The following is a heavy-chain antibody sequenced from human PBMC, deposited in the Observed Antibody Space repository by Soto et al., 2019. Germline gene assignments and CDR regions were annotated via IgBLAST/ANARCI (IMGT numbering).Heavy chain of an antibody. CDR2: IYYSGST. CDR1: GGSVSSGSYY. J-gene: IGHJ6*02. CDR3: ATDRTAIAARPWDHRYGKDV. Sequence: SETRSLTCTVSGGSVSSGSYYWSCIRQAPGKGLEWIGYIYYSGSTNYNPSLKSRATISVDTSKNTFYMKMSSVNDADTDVYSCATDRTAIAARPWDHRYGKDVRGQ. D-gene: IGHD6-6*01. V-gene: IGHV4-61*03.